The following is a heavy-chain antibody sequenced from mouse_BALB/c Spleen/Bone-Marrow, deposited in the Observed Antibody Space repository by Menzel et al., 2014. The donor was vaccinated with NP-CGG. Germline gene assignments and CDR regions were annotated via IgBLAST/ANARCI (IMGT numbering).Heavy chain of an antibody. V-gene: IGHV1S81*02. D-gene: IGHD2-14*01. Sequence: QVQLQQPGAELVKPGASEKLSCKASGYTFTSYYMYWVKQRPGQGLEWIGEINPSNGGTNFNEKFKSKATLTVDKSSSTAYMQLSSLTSQDSAVYYCTRREYYRYDRAMDYWRQGTPVTVSS. CDR1: GYTFTSYY. CDR2: INPSNGGT. CDR3: TRREYYRYDRAMDY. J-gene: IGHJ4*01.